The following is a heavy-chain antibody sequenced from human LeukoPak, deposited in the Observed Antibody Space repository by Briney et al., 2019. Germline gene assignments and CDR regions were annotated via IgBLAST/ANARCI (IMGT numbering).Heavy chain of an antibody. Sequence: SVKVSCKAFGGTLNTHIFTWVRQAPGQGLEWMGRITPIIDTTKYAQKFQGRVTITADKSTSTVYMELSSLRSEDTAVYYCARVNLRGSQYNWFDPWGQGTLVTVSS. CDR3: ARVNLRGSQYNWFDP. V-gene: IGHV1-69*08. CDR2: ITPIIDTT. CDR1: GGTLNTHI. J-gene: IGHJ5*02. D-gene: IGHD1-26*01.